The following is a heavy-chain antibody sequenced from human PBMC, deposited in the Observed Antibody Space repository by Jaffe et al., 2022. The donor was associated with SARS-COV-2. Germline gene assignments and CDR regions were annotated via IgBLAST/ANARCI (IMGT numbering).Heavy chain of an antibody. Sequence: EVQLVESGGGLVQPGESLRLSCAASGFTFSSYWMHWVRQAPGKGPLWVSRISGDGSVTNYADSVRGRFVISRDNARNTVYLHIDSLRAEDTALYYCVRDFRVSDFWGQGTLVTVSS. J-gene: IGHJ4*02. CDR1: GFTFSSYW. CDR2: ISGDGSVT. CDR3: VRDFRVSDF. V-gene: IGHV3-74*01. D-gene: IGHD3-10*01.